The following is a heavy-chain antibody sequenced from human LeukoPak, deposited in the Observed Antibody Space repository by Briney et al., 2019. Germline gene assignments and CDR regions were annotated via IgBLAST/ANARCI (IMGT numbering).Heavy chain of an antibody. CDR3: ARQDNYYFDY. V-gene: IGHV4-39*01. Sequence: SETLSLTCTGSGGSTSSSTYYWGWIRQPPGKGLEWIGSIYYSGTTYYNPSLKSRVTISVDMSKNQFSLKLSSVTAADTAVYYCARQDNYYFDYWGQGILVTVSS. CDR2: IYYSGTT. D-gene: IGHD1-20*01. CDR1: GGSTSSSTYY. J-gene: IGHJ4*02.